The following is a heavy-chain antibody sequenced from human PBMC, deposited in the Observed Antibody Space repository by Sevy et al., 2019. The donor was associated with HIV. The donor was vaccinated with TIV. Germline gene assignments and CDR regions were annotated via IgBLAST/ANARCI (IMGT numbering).Heavy chain of an antibody. J-gene: IGHJ6*02. V-gene: IGHV3-30-3*01. CDR2: ISYDGSNK. CDR1: GFTFSSYA. D-gene: IGHD3-3*01. Sequence: GGSLRLSCAASGFTFSSYAMHWVRQAPGKGLEWVAVISYDGSNKYYADSVKGRFTISRDNSKNTLYLQMNSLRAEDTAVYYCARVPPQYYDFRSGYYTRNYYYYGMDVWGQGTTVTVSS. CDR3: ARVPPQYYDFRSGYYTRNYYYYGMDV.